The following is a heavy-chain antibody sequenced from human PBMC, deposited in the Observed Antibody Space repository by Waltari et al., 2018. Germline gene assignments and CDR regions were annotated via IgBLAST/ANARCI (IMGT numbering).Heavy chain of an antibody. V-gene: IGHV4-34*02. J-gene: IGHJ4*02. D-gene: IGHD3-22*01. CDR2: INHGENT. CDR1: GGSFSNYY. Sequence: QVQLQQWGAGLLRPSETLSLTCAVYGGSFSNYYWGWIRQPPGKGLDWIGEINHGENTNYNPSLKSRVTISVDTSKNQFSLRLNSVTAADTAIYYCARTGVAFYHDGSTSIDYWGQGTLVTVSS. CDR3: ARTGVAFYHDGSTSIDY.